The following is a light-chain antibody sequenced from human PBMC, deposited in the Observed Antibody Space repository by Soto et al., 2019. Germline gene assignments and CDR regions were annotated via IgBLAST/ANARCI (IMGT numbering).Light chain of an antibody. CDR2: GTS. CDR3: QRHGGSPTLYT. Sequence: EIVLTQSPGTLSLSPGERATLSCRASQSVSSTSLAWYQQKSGQAPRLLSYGTSSRATGIPDRFSGSGSGTDFTLTISRLEPEDVAMYYCQRHGGSPTLYTFGQGTNLEIK. V-gene: IGKV3-20*01. CDR1: QSVSSTS. J-gene: IGKJ2*01.